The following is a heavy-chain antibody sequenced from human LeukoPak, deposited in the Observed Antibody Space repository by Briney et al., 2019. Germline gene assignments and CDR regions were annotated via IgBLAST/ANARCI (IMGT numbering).Heavy chain of an antibody. V-gene: IGHV5-51*01. D-gene: IGHD3-10*01. CDR3: AIDTNNYYGSGSFDY. Sequence: GESLKISCKGSGYSFTSYWIGWVRQMPGKGLEWMGIIYPGDSDTGYSPSFQGQVTISADKSISTAYLQWSSLKASDTAMYYCAIDTNNYYGSGSFDYWGQGTLVTVSS. CDR1: GYSFTSYW. CDR2: IYPGDSDT. J-gene: IGHJ4*02.